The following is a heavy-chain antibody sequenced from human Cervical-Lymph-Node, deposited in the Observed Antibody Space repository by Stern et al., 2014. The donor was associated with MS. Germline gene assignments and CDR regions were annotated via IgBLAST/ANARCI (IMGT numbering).Heavy chain of an antibody. CDR2: ISAYNGNT. CDR1: GYTFTSYG. D-gene: IGHD3/OR15-3a*01. Sequence: QVQLVQSGAGVKKPVASLKVSCKASGYTFTSYGISWVRQAPGQGLEWTGLISAYNGNTNYAQKRQGRVTMTTDTSTRTAYMELRSVRSDDAAVYDGARDAALFGRYPLDDWGQGTLVTVSS. CDR3: ARDAALFGRYPLDD. J-gene: IGHJ4*02. V-gene: IGHV1-18*01.